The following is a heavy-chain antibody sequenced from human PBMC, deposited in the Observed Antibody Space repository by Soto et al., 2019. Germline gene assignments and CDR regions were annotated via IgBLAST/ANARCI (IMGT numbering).Heavy chain of an antibody. Sequence: GGSLRLSCAASGFTFSSYSMNWVRQAPGKGLEWVSSISSSSSYIYYADSVKGRFTISRDNAKNSLYLQMNSLRAEDTAVYYCARDWVTMIRGVTNWFDPWGQGTLVTVSS. D-gene: IGHD3-10*01. CDR2: ISSSSSYI. CDR3: ARDWVTMIRGVTNWFDP. V-gene: IGHV3-21*01. CDR1: GFTFSSYS. J-gene: IGHJ5*02.